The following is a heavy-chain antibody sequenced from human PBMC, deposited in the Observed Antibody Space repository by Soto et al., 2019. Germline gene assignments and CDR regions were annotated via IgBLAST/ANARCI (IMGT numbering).Heavy chain of an antibody. CDR2: INPSGGST. Sequence: ASVKVSCKASGYTFTSYYMHWVRQAPGQGLEWMGIINPSGGSTSYAQKFQGRVTMTRDTSTSTVYMELSSLRSEDTAVYYCARDLTPGIAVAGTSHWGQGTLVTVPQ. V-gene: IGHV1-46*01. CDR3: ARDLTPGIAVAGTSH. D-gene: IGHD6-19*01. J-gene: IGHJ4*02. CDR1: GYTFTSYY.